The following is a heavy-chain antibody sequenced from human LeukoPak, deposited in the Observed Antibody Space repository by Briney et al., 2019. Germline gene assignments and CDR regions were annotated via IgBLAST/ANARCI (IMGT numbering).Heavy chain of an antibody. CDR3: AGHHPRNTVDF. V-gene: IGHV4-4*07. CDR1: GGSISSYY. J-gene: IGHJ4*02. CDR2: IYVSGST. Sequence: PSETLSLTCTVSGGSISSYYWSWIRQPAGKGLEWIGRIYVSGSTNYNPSLKSRVTMSVDTSKNQFSLRLRSVTAADTAVYYCAGHHPRNTVDFWGQGTLVTVSS. D-gene: IGHD2-8*02.